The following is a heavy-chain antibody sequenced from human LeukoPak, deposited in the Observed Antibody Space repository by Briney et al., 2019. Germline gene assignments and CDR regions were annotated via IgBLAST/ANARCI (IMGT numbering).Heavy chain of an antibody. V-gene: IGHV3-23*01. CDR1: GFTFSSYA. D-gene: IGHD6-13*01. CDR2: ISGSGGST. CDR3: AKVSPRYSSSWYYFDY. J-gene: IGHJ4*02. Sequence: PGGSLRLSCAASGFTFSSYAMSWVRQAPGKGLEWVSAISGSGGSTYYADSVKGRFTISRDNSKNTLCLQMNSLRAEDTAVYYCAKVSPRYSSSWYYFDYWGQGTLVTVSS.